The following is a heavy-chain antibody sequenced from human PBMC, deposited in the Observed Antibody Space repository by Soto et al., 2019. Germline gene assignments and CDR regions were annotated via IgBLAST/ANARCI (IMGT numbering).Heavy chain of an antibody. J-gene: IGHJ4*02. Sequence: SVKVSCKASGGTFSSYAISWVRQAPGQGLEWMGGIIPIFGTANYAQKFQGRVTITADESTSTAYMELSSLRSEDTAVYYCARERVYSSSLYDYWGQGTLVTVSS. V-gene: IGHV1-69*13. CDR1: GGTFSSYA. CDR3: ARERVYSSSLYDY. D-gene: IGHD6-13*01. CDR2: IIPIFGTA.